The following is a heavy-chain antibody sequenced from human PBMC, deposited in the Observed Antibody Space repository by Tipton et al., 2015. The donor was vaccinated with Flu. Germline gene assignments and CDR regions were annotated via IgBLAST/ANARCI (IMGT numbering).Heavy chain of an antibody. CDR1: GGTFSSYA. J-gene: IGHJ6*02. CDR3: AGGPYQLLYYYYGMDV. Sequence: QMQLVQSGAEVKKPGSSVKVSCKASGGTFSSYAISWVRQAPGQGLEWMGRIIPILGIANYAQKFQGRVTITADKSTSTAYMELSSLRSEGTAVYYCAGGPYQLLYYYYGMDVWGQGTTVTVSS. D-gene: IGHD2-2*01. CDR2: IIPILGIA. V-gene: IGHV1-69*09.